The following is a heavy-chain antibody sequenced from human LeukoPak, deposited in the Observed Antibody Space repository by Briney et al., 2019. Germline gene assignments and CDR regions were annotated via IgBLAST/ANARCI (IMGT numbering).Heavy chain of an antibody. CDR3: AELGITMIGGV. J-gene: IGHJ6*04. V-gene: IGHV3-11*04. Sequence: GSLRLSCTVSGFSVSDNSMNWVRQAPGKGLEWVSYISSSGSTIYYADSVKGRFTISRDNAKNSLYLQMNSLRAEDTAVYYCAELGITMIGGVWGKGTTVTISS. CDR2: ISSSGSTI. D-gene: IGHD3-10*02. CDR1: GFSVSDNS.